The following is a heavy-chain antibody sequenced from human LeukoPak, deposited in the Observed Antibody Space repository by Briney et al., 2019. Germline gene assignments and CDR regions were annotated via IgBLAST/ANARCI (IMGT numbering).Heavy chain of an antibody. CDR3: AKVYSSGWYWVDY. J-gene: IGHJ4*02. CDR1: GFTFSSYV. D-gene: IGHD6-19*01. V-gene: IGHV3-23*01. Sequence: PGGSLRLSCAASGFTFSSYVMSWVRQAPGKGLEGVSGISGSGGSTNHADSVKRRFTISRDNSKNTLYLQMNSLRAEETAEYYCAKVYSSGWYWVDYWGQGTLVTVSS. CDR2: ISGSGGST.